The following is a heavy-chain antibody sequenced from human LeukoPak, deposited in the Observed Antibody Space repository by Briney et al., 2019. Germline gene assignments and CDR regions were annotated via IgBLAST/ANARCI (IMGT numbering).Heavy chain of an antibody. CDR2: IWYDGSNK. Sequence: GGSLRLSCAASGFTFSSYGMHWVRQAPGKGLEWVALIWYDGSNKYYADSVKGRFTISRDDSKNTLYLQMNSLRDEDTAVYYCARERSGYISFFDYWGRGTLVTVSS. CDR1: GFTFSSYG. J-gene: IGHJ4*02. V-gene: IGHV3-33*01. D-gene: IGHD3-3*01. CDR3: ARERSGYISFFDY.